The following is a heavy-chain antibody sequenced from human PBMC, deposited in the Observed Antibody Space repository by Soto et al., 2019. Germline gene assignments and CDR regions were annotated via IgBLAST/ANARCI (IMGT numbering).Heavy chain of an antibody. Sequence: QLQLQESGPGLVKPSETLSLTCSVSGDSINSDNYYWGWIRQPPGKGPEWIGSIYYRGNTYYNPSLKTRVNISLDKSKSQFSLKLNSVTAADSAVYFCARLEGLATISYYFDYWGQGTLVTVSS. CDR3: ARLEGLATISYYFDY. D-gene: IGHD3-9*01. J-gene: IGHJ4*02. V-gene: IGHV4-39*01. CDR2: IYYRGNT. CDR1: GDSINSDNYY.